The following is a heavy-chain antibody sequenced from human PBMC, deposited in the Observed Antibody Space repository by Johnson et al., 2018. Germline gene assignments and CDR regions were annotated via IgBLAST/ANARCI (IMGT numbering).Heavy chain of an antibody. CDR1: GGTFSSYA. V-gene: IGHV1-69*14. J-gene: IGHJ3*02. CDR2: IIGMFGTA. Sequence: QVQLVQSGAEVKKPGSSVKVSCKTSGGTFSSYAFSWVRQAPGQGLEWMGGIIGMFGTAHYAQKFQGRVTISADTSTGTAYMELRSLRSDDTAVYYCARDRPIVLMLYAPIDAFDIWGQGTMVSVSS. D-gene: IGHD2-8*01. CDR3: ARDRPIVLMLYAPIDAFDI.